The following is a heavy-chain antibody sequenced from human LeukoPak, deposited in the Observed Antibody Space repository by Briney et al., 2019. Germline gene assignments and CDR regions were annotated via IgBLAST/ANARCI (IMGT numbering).Heavy chain of an antibody. CDR3: ARDAGIVVVTEGVY. CDR1: GFTFSRYA. V-gene: IGHV3-30*04. CDR2: ISYDGSNK. D-gene: IGHD2-21*02. Sequence: GGSLRLSCAASGFTFSRYAMHWVRHAPGKGLEWVAVISYDGSNKYYADSVKGRFTISRDNYKNTLYLQMNSLRAEDTAVYYCARDAGIVVVTEGVYWGQGTLVTVSS. J-gene: IGHJ4*02.